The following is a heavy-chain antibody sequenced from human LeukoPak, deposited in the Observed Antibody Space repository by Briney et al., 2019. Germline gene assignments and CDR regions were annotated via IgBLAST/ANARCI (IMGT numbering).Heavy chain of an antibody. CDR1: GFTFSSYS. V-gene: IGHV3-21*01. CDR2: ISSSSSYI. J-gene: IGHJ3*02. Sequence: PGGSLRLSCAASGFTFSSYSMNWVRQAPGKGLEWVSSISSSSSYIYYADSVKGRFTISRDNAKNSLYLQMNSLRAEDTAVYYCARGPWELRHDAFDIWGRGTMVTVSS. D-gene: IGHD1-26*01. CDR3: ARGPWELRHDAFDI.